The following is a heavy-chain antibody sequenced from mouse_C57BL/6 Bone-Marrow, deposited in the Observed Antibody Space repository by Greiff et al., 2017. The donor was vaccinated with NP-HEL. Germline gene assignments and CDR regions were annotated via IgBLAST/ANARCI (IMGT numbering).Heavy chain of an antibody. CDR2: ISSGGDYI. CDR1: GFTFSSYA. CDR3: TRVYGNDWFAY. J-gene: IGHJ3*01. Sequence: EVKLVESGEGLVKPGGSLKLSCAASGFTFSSYAMSWVRQTPEKRLEWVAYISSGGDYISYAETVKGRFTISRDNARNTLYLQMSSLKSEDTAMYYCTRVYGNDWFAYWGQGTLVTVSA. V-gene: IGHV5-9-1*02. D-gene: IGHD2-1*01.